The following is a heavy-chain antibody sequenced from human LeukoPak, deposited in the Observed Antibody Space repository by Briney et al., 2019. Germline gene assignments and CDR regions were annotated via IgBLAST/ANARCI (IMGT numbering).Heavy chain of an antibody. Sequence: PGGSLRLSRAASGFTFSSYAMSWVRQAPGKGLEWVSAISGSGGSTYYADSVKGRFTISRDNSKNTLYLQMNSLRAEDTAVYYCAKEFKEITIFGVVHKYYYGMDVWGQGTTVTVSS. CDR2: ISGSGGST. J-gene: IGHJ6*02. D-gene: IGHD3-3*01. CDR3: AKEFKEITIFGVVHKYYYGMDV. CDR1: GFTFSSYA. V-gene: IGHV3-23*01.